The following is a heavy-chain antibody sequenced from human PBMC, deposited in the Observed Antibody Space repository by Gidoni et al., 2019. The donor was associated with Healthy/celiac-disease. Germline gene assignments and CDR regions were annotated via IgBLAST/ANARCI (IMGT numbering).Heavy chain of an antibody. V-gene: IGHV4-31*03. CDR1: GGPISSGGYY. Sequence: QVQLQESGPGLVKPSQTLSLTCTVPGGPISSGGYYWSWIRQHPGKGLEWIGYIYYSGSTYYNPSLKSRVTISVDTSKNQFSLKLSSVTAADTAVYYCARGRKGAGDPSGGTYYYYYYYMDVWGKGTTVTVSS. CDR3: ARGRKGAGDPSGGTYYYYYYYMDV. D-gene: IGHD1-1*01. J-gene: IGHJ6*03. CDR2: IYYSGST.